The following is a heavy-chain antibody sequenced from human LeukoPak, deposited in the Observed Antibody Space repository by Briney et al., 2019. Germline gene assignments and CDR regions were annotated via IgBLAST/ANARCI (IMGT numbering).Heavy chain of an antibody. D-gene: IGHD3-10*01. J-gene: IGHJ4*02. Sequence: GGSLRLSCAASGFTFSSYAMSWVRQAPGKGLEWVSAISGSGGSTYYADSVKGRFTISRDNSKNTLYLQMNSLRAEDTAVYYCAKRSYHYGSGSYIFDYWGQGTLVTVSS. V-gene: IGHV3-23*01. CDR2: ISGSGGST. CDR3: AKRSYHYGSGSYIFDY. CDR1: GFTFSSYA.